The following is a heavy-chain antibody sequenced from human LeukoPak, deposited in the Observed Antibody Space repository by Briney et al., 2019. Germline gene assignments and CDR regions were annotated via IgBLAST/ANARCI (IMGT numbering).Heavy chain of an antibody. CDR2: MKQDGSEK. CDR1: GFSLSRYW. D-gene: IGHD6-13*01. J-gene: IGHJ4*02. V-gene: IGHV3-7*01. Sequence: GGSLRLSCAASGFSLSRYWMSWVRQAPGKGLEWVANMKQDGSEKKYVDSVKGRFTISRDNTKNSLYLQMNSLRVEDTAVYYCARCSEIAGRALDFWGQGTLVTVSS. CDR3: ARCSEIAGRALDF.